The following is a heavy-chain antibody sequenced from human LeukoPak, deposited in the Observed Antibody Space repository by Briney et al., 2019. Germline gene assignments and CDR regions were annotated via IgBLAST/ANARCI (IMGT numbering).Heavy chain of an antibody. CDR1: GCSISSYY. V-gene: IGHV4-59*01. D-gene: IGHD6-19*01. CDR3: ARDAAPYSSTWYFDL. Sequence: SETLSLTCTVSGCSISSYYLSWIRQAPGKGLEWIAYIYYSGTTNYNPSLKSRVTISVDTSKNQFSLRLTSVTAADTAVYYCARDAAPYSSTWYFDLWGRGTLVTVSS. CDR2: IYYSGTT. J-gene: IGHJ2*01.